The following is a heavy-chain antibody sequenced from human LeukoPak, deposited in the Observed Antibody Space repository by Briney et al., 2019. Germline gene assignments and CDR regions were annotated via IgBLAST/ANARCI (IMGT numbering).Heavy chain of an antibody. Sequence: SETLSLTCAVYGGSFSGYYWSWIRQPPGKGLEWIGEINHRGSTNYNPSLKSRVTISVDTSKNQFSLKLSSVTAADTAVYYCARGPPGDYGAWKPFDYWGQGTLVTVSS. CDR2: INHRGST. CDR3: ARGPPGDYGAWKPFDY. V-gene: IGHV4-34*01. J-gene: IGHJ4*02. D-gene: IGHD4-17*01. CDR1: GGSFSGYY.